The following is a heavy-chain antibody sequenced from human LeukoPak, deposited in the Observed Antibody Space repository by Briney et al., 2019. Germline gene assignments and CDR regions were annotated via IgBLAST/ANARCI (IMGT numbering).Heavy chain of an antibody. CDR3: ARDSGTTGEVKFDP. J-gene: IGHJ5*02. CDR1: GGSISRYY. CDR2: IYTSGTI. D-gene: IGHD3-10*01. V-gene: IGHV4-4*07. Sequence: PSETLSLTCTVSGGSISRYYWNWIRQPPGKGLEWIGRIYTSGTITYNPSLKSRVTMSVDTSKNQFSLKLSPVTAADTAVYYCARDSGTTGEVKFDPWGQGTLVTVSS.